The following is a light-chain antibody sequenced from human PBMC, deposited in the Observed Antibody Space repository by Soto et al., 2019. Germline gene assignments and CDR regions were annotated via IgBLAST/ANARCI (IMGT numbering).Light chain of an antibody. V-gene: IGKV3-15*01. CDR1: QSISSN. J-gene: IGKJ1*01. Sequence: IVMTQSPASLSVSPGERATLSCRASQSISSNLAWYQQKPGQAPRLLIYDASTRATGIPARFSGSGSGTEFTLTISSLQSEDFAVYYCQQYTNWRTFGQGTKVDIK. CDR3: QQYTNWRT. CDR2: DAS.